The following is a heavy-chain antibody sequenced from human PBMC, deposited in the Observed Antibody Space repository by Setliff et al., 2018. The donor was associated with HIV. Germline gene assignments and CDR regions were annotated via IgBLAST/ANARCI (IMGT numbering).Heavy chain of an antibody. V-gene: IGHV4-39*07. CDR3: AKYGGFAESDVGYGMDV. Sequence: SETLSLTCSVSGGSITSGSYYWGWIRQPPGKGLKWLGSIFYSGSTYYNPSLKSRVSISLDTSKNQFSLKLSSVTAADTAVYYCAKYGGFAESDVGYGMDVWGQGTTVTVSS. J-gene: IGHJ6*02. D-gene: IGHD3-10*01. CDR2: IFYSGST. CDR1: GGSITSGSYY.